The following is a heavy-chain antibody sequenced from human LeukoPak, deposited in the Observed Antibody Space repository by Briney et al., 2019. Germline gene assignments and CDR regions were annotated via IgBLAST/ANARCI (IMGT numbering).Heavy chain of an antibody. V-gene: IGHV4-30-4*01. CDR3: ARDGGSPSYYYDSSGYSNWFDP. J-gene: IGHJ5*02. Sequence: PSQTLSLTCTVSGGSISSGDYYWSWIRQPPGKGLGWIGYIYYSGSTYYNPSLKSRVTISVDTSKNQFSLKLSSVTAADTAVYYCARDGGSPSYYYDSSGYSNWFDPWGQGTLVTVSS. CDR2: IYYSGST. D-gene: IGHD3-22*01. CDR1: GGSISSGDYY.